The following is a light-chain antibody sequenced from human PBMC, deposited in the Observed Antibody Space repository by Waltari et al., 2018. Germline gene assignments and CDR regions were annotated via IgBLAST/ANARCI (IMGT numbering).Light chain of an antibody. CDR2: GKN. CDR3: NSRDSSGNHVV. V-gene: IGLV3-19*01. CDR1: SLRSYY. Sequence: SSELTQDPAVSVALGQTVRITCQGDSLRSYYASWYQQKQGQAPVLVIYGKNNRPSGIPDRFPGSSSGNTASLTITGAQAEDEADYYCNSRDSSGNHVVFGGGTKLTVL. J-gene: IGLJ2*01.